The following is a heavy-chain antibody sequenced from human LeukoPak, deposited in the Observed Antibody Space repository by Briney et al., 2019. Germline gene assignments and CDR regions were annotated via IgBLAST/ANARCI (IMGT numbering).Heavy chain of an antibody. CDR2: ISYDGSNK. J-gene: IGHJ5*02. V-gene: IGHV3-30*04. Sequence: GGSLRLSCAASGFTFSSYAMHWVGQAPGKGREGEAVISYDGSNKYYADSVKGGYTISRENAKKKLYLQMNSLRAEDTAVYYCAREAGYYCSSTSCYSNWFDPWGQGTLVTVSS. CDR1: GFTFSSYA. D-gene: IGHD2-2*01. CDR3: AREAGYYCSSTSCYSNWFDP.